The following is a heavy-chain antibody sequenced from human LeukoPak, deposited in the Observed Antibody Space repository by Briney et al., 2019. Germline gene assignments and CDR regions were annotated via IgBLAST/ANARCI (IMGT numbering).Heavy chain of an antibody. V-gene: IGHV3-11*01. D-gene: IGHD3-22*01. CDR2: ISSSGSTI. CDR3: AKDLDSSGYYDY. Sequence: GGSLRLSCAASGFTFSDYYMSWIRQAPGKGLEWVSYISSSGSTIYYADSVKGRFTISRDNSKNTLYLQMNSLRAEDTAVYYCAKDLDSSGYYDYWGQGTLVTVSS. J-gene: IGHJ4*02. CDR1: GFTFSDYY.